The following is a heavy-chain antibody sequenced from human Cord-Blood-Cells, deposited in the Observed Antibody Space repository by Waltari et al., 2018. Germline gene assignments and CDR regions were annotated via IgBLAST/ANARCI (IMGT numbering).Heavy chain of an antibody. V-gene: IGHV4-34*01. CDR2: INHSGST. CDR3: ARVGGYCSSTSCEYFQH. Sequence: QVQLQQWGAGLLKPSETLSPTCAVYGGSFSGYYRSWIRQTPGKGLEWIGEINHSGSTNYNPSLKSRVTISVDTSKNQFSLKLSSVTAADTAVYYCARVGGYCSSTSCEYFQHWGQGTLVTVSS. D-gene: IGHD2-2*01. J-gene: IGHJ1*01. CDR1: GGSFSGYY.